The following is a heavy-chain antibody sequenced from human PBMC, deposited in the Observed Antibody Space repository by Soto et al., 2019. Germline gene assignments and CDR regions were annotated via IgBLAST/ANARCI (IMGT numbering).Heavy chain of an antibody. CDR2: IVVGSGNT. Sequence: SVKVSCKASGFTFTSSAMQWVRQARGQRLEWIGWIVVGSGNTNYAQKFQERVTITRDMSTSTAYMELSSLRSEDTAVYYCAAAQYYDILTGYTHNWFDPWGQGTLVTVSS. D-gene: IGHD3-9*01. J-gene: IGHJ5*02. V-gene: IGHV1-58*02. CDR1: GFTFTSSA. CDR3: AAAQYYDILTGYTHNWFDP.